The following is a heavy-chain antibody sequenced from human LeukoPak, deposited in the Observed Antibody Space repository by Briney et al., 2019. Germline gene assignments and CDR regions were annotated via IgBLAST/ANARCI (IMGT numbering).Heavy chain of an antibody. CDR1: GMTLRNYW. CDR2: INGDGSLI. V-gene: IGHV3-74*01. D-gene: IGHD2-2*01. Sequence: GGSLRLSCAASGMTLRNYWMHWVRQAPGKGLVWVSRINGDGSLIGYADSVKGRFTISKDNAKDTLYLQMNSLKTEDTAVYYCTTHCSSTSWVCDAFDIWGQGTMVTVSS. J-gene: IGHJ3*02. CDR3: TTHCSSTSWVCDAFDI.